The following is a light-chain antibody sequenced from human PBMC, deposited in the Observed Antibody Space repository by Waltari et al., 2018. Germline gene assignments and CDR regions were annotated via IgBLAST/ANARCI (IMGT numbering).Light chain of an antibody. CDR1: PSLGSDH. CDR2: GAS. J-gene: IGKJ4*01. V-gene: IGKV3-20*01. CDR3: QQYGTTPPT. Sequence: SSRARPSLGSDHLAWYQRKPAHAPRLLIYGASSRAADIPARFSGSGSGTAVSLTITRLEPEDFAVYFCQQYGTTPPTFGGGTKLEI.